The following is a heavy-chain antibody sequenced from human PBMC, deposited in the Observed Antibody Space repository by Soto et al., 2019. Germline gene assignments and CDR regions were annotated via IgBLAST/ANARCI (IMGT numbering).Heavy chain of an antibody. J-gene: IGHJ6*02. Sequence: PSETLSLTCTVSNCSISSFYWSWFRQPPGKGLEWIGYIYDSGSTNYNPSLKSRVTISVDTSKNQFSLKLSSVTAADTAVYYCVRDPAVVLGDFYYAMDVWCQGTTVT. V-gene: IGHV4-59*01. CDR1: NCSISSFY. D-gene: IGHD2-2*01. CDR2: IYDSGST. CDR3: VRDPAVVLGDFYYAMDV.